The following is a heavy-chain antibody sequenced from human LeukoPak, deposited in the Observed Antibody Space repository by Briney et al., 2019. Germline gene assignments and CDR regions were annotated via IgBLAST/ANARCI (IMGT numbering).Heavy chain of an antibody. D-gene: IGHD2-15*01. V-gene: IGHV3-30*02. CDR3: ARDLRGNIVVIVAADLSLDY. J-gene: IGHJ4*02. CDR1: GFTFSSYG. Sequence: GGSLRLSCAASGFTFSSYGMHWVRQAPGKGLELVAFIRYDGSNKYYADSVKGRFTISRDNAKNSVYLQMNSLRAEDTAVYYCARDLRGNIVVIVAADLSLDYWGQGTLVTVAS. CDR2: IRYDGSNK.